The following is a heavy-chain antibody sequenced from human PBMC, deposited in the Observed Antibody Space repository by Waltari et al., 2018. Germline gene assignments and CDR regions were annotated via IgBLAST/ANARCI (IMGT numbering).Heavy chain of an antibody. J-gene: IGHJ6*03. CDR3: ARGPLRFLVNYYYMDV. D-gene: IGHD3-3*01. CDR2: INPNSGGT. V-gene: IGHV1-2*02. Sequence: QVQLVQSGAEVKKPGASVKVSCKASGYTFTGYYMHWVRQAPGQGLWWMGWINPNSGGTNYAQKFQGRVTMTRDTSISTAYMELSRLRSDDTAVYYCARGPLRFLVNYYYMDVWGKGTTVTISS. CDR1: GYTFTGYY.